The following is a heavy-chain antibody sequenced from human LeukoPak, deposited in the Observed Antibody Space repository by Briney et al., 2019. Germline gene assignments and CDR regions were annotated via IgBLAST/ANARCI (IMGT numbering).Heavy chain of an antibody. CDR2: ISYDGSYK. V-gene: IGHV3-30*03. Sequence: GRSLRLSCAASEFTFSTYGMHWVRQAPGKGLEWVAVISYDGSYKFYADSVKGRFTISRDNSKSTLYLQMNSLRAEDTAVYYCARLIVVAITSDYWGQGTLVTVSS. D-gene: IGHD3-22*01. CDR1: EFTFSTYG. J-gene: IGHJ4*02. CDR3: ARLIVVAITSDY.